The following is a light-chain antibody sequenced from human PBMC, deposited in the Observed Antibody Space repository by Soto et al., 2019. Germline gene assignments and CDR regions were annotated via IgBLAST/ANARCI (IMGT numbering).Light chain of an antibody. CDR2: DTS. CDR1: QSVRDNY. V-gene: IGKV3-20*01. Sequence: EIVLTQSPGTLSLSPGERGTLSCRASQSVRDNYFAWYQQKPGQAPSLRIYDTSRRATGVPDRFTGSGSGTDFALIISRVEAEDFAMYFCQQYGDSPGTFGQGTKVEIK. CDR3: QQYGDSPGT. J-gene: IGKJ1*01.